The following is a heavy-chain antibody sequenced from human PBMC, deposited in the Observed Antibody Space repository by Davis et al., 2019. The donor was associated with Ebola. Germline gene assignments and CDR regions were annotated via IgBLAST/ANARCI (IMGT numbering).Heavy chain of an antibody. J-gene: IGHJ5*02. Sequence: SLKISCAASGFTFDDYAMHWGRQAPGKGLEWVSGISWNSGSIGYADSVKGRFTISRDNAKNFLYSQMNSLRAEDTAVYYCARVRVNWFDPWGQGTLVTVSS. D-gene: IGHD4-17*01. CDR3: ARVRVNWFDP. CDR2: ISWNSGSI. CDR1: GFTFDDYA. V-gene: IGHV3-9*01.